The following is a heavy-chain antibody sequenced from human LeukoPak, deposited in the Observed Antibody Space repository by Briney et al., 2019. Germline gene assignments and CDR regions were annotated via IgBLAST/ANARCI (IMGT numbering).Heavy chain of an antibody. V-gene: IGHV1-2*02. CDR3: ARDRTRTGYSSGWYHDY. CDR1: GYTFTGYY. CDR2: INPNSSGT. J-gene: IGHJ4*02. Sequence: ASVKASCKASGYTFTGYYMHWVRQAPGQGLEWMGWINPNSSGTNYAQKFQGRVTMTRDTSISTAYMELSRLRSDDTAVYYCARDRTRTGYSSGWYHDYWGQGTLVTVSS. D-gene: IGHD6-19*01.